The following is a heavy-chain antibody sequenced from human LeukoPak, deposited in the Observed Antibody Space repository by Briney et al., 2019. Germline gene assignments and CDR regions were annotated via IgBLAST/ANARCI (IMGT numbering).Heavy chain of an antibody. Sequence: PGGSLRLSCAASGFTFSSYGMHWVRQAPGQGLEWVAVIWYDGSNKYYADSVKGRFTISRDNSKNTLYLQMNSLRAEDTAVYYCAREVVIAAAVIDYWGQGTLVTVSS. CDR3: AREVVIAAAVIDY. J-gene: IGHJ4*02. D-gene: IGHD6-13*01. CDR2: IWYDGSNK. CDR1: GFTFSSYG. V-gene: IGHV3-33*01.